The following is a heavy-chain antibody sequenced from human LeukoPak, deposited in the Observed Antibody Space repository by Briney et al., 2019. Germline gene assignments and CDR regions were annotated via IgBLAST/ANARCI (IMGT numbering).Heavy chain of an antibody. CDR1: GGSLTGYY. CDR2: VYYTGRT. V-gene: IGHV4-59*08. J-gene: IGHJ3*02. CDR3: ARGGYSGYDSRFAFDI. D-gene: IGHD5-12*01. Sequence: SETLSLTCTVSGGSLTGYYWSWIRQPPGKGLEWIAYVYYTGRTLYNPSLESRVTISVDTSKTQVSLKLTSVTAADTAVYYCARGGYSGYDSRFAFDIWGQGTMVTVSS.